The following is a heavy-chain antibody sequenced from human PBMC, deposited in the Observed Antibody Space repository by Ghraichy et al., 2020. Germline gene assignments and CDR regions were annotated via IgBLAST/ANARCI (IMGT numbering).Heavy chain of an antibody. CDR1: GYDFSSKW. CDR3: ARHVSGTIDY. Sequence: GESLNISCKGSGYDFSSKWIGWVRQMPGKGLEWMGIISPVDSDTRYSPSFQGQVTISADKSITTAYLQWSSLKASDTAMYYCARHVSGTIDYWGQGTLVTVSS. J-gene: IGHJ4*02. D-gene: IGHD1-14*01. V-gene: IGHV5-51*01. CDR2: ISPVDSDT.